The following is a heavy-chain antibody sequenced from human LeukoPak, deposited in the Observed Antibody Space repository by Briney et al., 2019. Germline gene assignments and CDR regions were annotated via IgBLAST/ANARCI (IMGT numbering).Heavy chain of an antibody. Sequence: GGSLRLSCAASGFTFSSYAMSWVRQAPGKGLEWVSAISSGGSTYYADSVKGRFTISRDNSKNTLYLQMNSLRAEDTAVYYCAKDLSEPYDFWSGYYVFDYWGQGTLVTVSS. J-gene: IGHJ4*02. D-gene: IGHD3-3*01. CDR2: ISSGGST. CDR3: AKDLSEPYDFWSGYYVFDY. V-gene: IGHV3-23*01. CDR1: GFTFSSYA.